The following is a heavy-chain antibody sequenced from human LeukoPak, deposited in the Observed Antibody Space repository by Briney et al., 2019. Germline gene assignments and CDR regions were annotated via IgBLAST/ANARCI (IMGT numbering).Heavy chain of an antibody. CDR1: GFTVSSYY. V-gene: IGHV3-53*01. D-gene: IGHD2-15*01. CDR3: ARGWVVATGAFDI. J-gene: IGHJ3*02. Sequence: HPGGSLRLSCAASGFTVSSYYMTWVRQAPGKGLEWVSVIYSGGSTYYADSVKGRFTISRGNSKNTVYLQMNNLRAEDTAMYYCARGWVVATGAFDIWGQGTLVTVSS. CDR2: IYSGGST.